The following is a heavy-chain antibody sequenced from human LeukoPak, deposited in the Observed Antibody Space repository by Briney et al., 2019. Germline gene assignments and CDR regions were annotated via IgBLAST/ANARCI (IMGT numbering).Heavy chain of an antibody. Sequence: GGSLRLSCAASGFTFSSYWMSWVRQAPGKGLEWVANIKQDGSEKYYVDSVKGRFTISRDNAKNSLYLQMSSLRAEDTAVYYCARSPRYCSGGSCYGLKYWGQGTLVTVSS. J-gene: IGHJ4*02. V-gene: IGHV3-7*01. CDR1: GFTFSSYW. D-gene: IGHD2-15*01. CDR3: ARSPRYCSGGSCYGLKY. CDR2: IKQDGSEK.